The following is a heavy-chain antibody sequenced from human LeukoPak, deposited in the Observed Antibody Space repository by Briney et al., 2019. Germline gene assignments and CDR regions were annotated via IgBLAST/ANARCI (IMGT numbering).Heavy chain of an antibody. D-gene: IGHD3-10*01. J-gene: IGHJ6*04. CDR2: IYYSGST. CDR1: SGSISSYY. Sequence: SETLSLTCTVSSGSISSYYWSWIRQPPGKGLEWIGYIYYSGSTNYNPSLKSRVTISVDTYKNQFSLKLSSVTAADTAVYYCARGDTMVRGVIAYYYYGMDVWGKGTTVTVSS. CDR3: ARGDTMVRGVIAYYYYGMDV. V-gene: IGHV4-59*01.